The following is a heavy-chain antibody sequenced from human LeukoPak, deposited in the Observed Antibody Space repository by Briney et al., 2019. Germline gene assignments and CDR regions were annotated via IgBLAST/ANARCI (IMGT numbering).Heavy chain of an antibody. V-gene: IGHV3-9*01. CDR3: ARVRGDWSASFDY. Sequence: GGSLRLSCAASGFTFDDYAMHWVRQAPGKGLEWVSGISWNSGSIGYADSVKGRFTISRDNAKNTLYLQMNSLRAEDTAVYYCARVRGDWSASFDYWGQGTLVTVSS. J-gene: IGHJ4*02. CDR1: GFTFDDYA. D-gene: IGHD3/OR15-3a*01. CDR2: ISWNSGSI.